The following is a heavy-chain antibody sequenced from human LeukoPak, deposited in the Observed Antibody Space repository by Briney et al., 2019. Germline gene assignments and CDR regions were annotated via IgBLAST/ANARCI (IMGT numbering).Heavy chain of an antibody. CDR3: AKSGAERITEGPSDY. V-gene: IGHV3-23*01. CDR1: GFTFSSYA. J-gene: IGHJ4*02. CDR2: ISGSGGST. D-gene: IGHD3-10*01. Sequence: GGSLRLSCAASGFTFSSYAMSWVRQAPEMGLEWVSAISGSGGSTYYADSVKGRFTISRDNSKNTLYLQMNTLRAEDTARYYCAKSGAERITEGPSDYWGQGTLVTVSS.